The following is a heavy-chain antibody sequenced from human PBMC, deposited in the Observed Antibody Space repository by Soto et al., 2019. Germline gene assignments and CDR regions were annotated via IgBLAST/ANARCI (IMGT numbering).Heavy chain of an antibody. J-gene: IGHJ4*02. CDR3: ARDGPSSGWNGEAYY. Sequence: QVQLVESGGGVVQPGRSLRLSCAASGFTFSDYYMSWIRQAPGKGLEWVSYISSSSSYTNYADSVKGRFTISRDNAKNSLYLQMNSLRAEDTAVYYCARDGPSSGWNGEAYYWGQGTLVTVSS. CDR1: GFTFSDYY. CDR2: ISSSSSYT. D-gene: IGHD6-19*01. V-gene: IGHV3-11*06.